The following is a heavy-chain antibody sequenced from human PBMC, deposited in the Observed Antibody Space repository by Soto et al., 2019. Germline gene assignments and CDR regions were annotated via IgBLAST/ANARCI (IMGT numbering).Heavy chain of an antibody. CDR2: ISAYNGNT. V-gene: IGHV1-18*01. D-gene: IGHD3-22*01. CDR1: GYTFTSYG. Sequence: GASVKVSCKASGYTFTSYGISWVRQAPGQGLEWMGWISAYNGNTNYAQKLQGRVTMTTDTSTSTAYMELRSLRSDDTAVYYCARSPNSYYYDRSGYSDYWGQGALVTVSS. J-gene: IGHJ4*02. CDR3: ARSPNSYYYDRSGYSDY.